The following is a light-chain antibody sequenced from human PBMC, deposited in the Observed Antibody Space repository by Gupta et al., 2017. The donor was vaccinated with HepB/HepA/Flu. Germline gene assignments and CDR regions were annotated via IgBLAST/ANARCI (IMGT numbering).Light chain of an antibody. J-gene: IGKJ2*01. Sequence: EIVLTQSPGTLSLSPGDRATLSCRASQSVTSNFLAWYQQRPGQAPRLLIYGASTRATGLPDRFSGSGSGTDFTLTISRLEPEDFVMYYCHHEGFRQDTFGQGTKVDIK. V-gene: IGKV3-20*01. CDR1: QSVTSNF. CDR3: HHEGFRQDT. CDR2: GAS.